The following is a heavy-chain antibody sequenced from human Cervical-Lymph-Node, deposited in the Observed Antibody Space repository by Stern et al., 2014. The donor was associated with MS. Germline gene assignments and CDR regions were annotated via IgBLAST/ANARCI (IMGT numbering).Heavy chain of an antibody. D-gene: IGHD3-22*01. Sequence: EVQLVESGGGLVQPGGSLRLSCAASGFTFSSYAMSWVRQAPGKGLEWVSAISGSGGSTYYEDSVKGRFTISRDNSKNTLYLQMNSLRAEDTAVYYCANYYDSVREPFDYWGQGTLVTVSS. V-gene: IGHV3-23*04. CDR3: ANYYDSVREPFDY. CDR1: GFTFSSYA. J-gene: IGHJ4*02. CDR2: ISGSGGST.